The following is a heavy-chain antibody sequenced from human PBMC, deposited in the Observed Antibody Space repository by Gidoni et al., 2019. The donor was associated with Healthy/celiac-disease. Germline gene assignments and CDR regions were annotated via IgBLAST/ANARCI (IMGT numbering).Heavy chain of an antibody. J-gene: IGHJ6*02. V-gene: IGHV3-48*02. CDR2: ISSSSSTI. CDR3: AREGNHYYYYYGMDV. Sequence: EVQLVESGGGLVQPGGSLRLSCAASGFTFSSYSMNWVSQAPGKGLECVSYISSSSSTIYYADSVKGRFTISRDNAKNSLYLQMNSLRDEDTAVYYCAREGNHYYYYYGMDVWGQGTTVTVSS. CDR1: GFTFSSYS.